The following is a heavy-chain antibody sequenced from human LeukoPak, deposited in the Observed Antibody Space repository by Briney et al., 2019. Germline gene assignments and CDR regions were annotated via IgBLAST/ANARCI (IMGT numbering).Heavy chain of an antibody. Sequence: SETLSLTCTVSGDSISSYYWSWIRQPPGKGLEWIGYIYYTGSTNYNPPLKRRVTISVDTSKNQFSLKLSSVTAADTAVYYCARVGFGNTPHPIDYWGQGTLVTVSS. D-gene: IGHD4-23*01. CDR1: GDSISSYY. V-gene: IGHV4-59*01. J-gene: IGHJ4*02. CDR2: IYYTGST. CDR3: ARVGFGNTPHPIDY.